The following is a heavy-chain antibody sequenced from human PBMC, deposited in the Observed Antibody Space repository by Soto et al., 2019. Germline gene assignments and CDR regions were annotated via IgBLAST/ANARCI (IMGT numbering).Heavy chain of an antibody. Sequence: ADSMKISSAASGLRLRSYCVHWVRKAPGKGLVWVSRINSDGSSTSYADSVKGRFTISRDNAKNTLYLQMNSLRAEDTAVYYCAREKRYDYVWGSQAPVFEPLGQGTLVTVSS. D-gene: IGHD3-16*01. V-gene: IGHV3-74*01. CDR2: INSDGSST. J-gene: IGHJ5*02. CDR3: AREKRYDYVWGSQAPVFEP. CDR1: GLRLRSYC.